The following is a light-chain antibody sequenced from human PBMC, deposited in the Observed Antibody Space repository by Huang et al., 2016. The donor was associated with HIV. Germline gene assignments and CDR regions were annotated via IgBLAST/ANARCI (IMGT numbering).Light chain of an antibody. J-gene: IGKJ3*01. CDR1: QSVTTY. Sequence: EIVLTQSPATLSLSPGRRATLSCRARQSVTTYLAWYPPSPGQAPRLLIYEASNRATGVPARCSGSGSGTDFTLTITSLEPEDFAVYYCQERSNWPRFTFGPGTRVDIK. CDR3: QERSNWPRFT. V-gene: IGKV3-11*01. CDR2: EAS.